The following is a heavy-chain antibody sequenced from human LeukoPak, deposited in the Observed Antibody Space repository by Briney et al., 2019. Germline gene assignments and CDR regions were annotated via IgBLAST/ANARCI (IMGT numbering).Heavy chain of an antibody. CDR1: GGTFSSYA. J-gene: IGHJ4*02. CDR3: ARDVVVPAAPFDY. V-gene: IGHV1-69*05. D-gene: IGHD2-2*01. CDR2: IIPIFGTA. Sequence: SVKVSCKASGGTFSSYAISWVRQAPGQGLEWMGRIIPIFGTANYAQKFQGRVTITTDESTSTAYMELSSLRSEDTAVYYCARDVVVPAAPFDYWGREPWSPSPQ.